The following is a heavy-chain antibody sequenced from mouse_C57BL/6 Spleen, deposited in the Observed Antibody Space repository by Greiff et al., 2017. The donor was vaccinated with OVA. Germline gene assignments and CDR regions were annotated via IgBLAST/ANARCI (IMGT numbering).Heavy chain of an antibody. D-gene: IGHD2-10*02. J-gene: IGHJ4*01. CDR3: ASRSMVDNAMDY. CDR1: GYTFTDYY. CDR2: INPNNGGT. Sequence: EVQLQQSGAELVKPGASVKMSCTASGYTFTDYYMHWVKQSPGQSLEWIGGINPNNGGTSYNSKFKGKATLTVDTSSSTAYMQLRSLTSEDSAVYYYASRSMVDNAMDYWGQGTSVTVSS. V-gene: IGHV1-26*01.